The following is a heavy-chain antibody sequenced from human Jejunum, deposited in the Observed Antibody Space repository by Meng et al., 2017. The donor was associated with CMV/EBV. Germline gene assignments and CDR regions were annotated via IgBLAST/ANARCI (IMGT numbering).Heavy chain of an antibody. Sequence: SSYAMYWVRQAPGRGLEWVSGIRSSGDATYYAASVKGRFTISRGNSEHTLYLQMNGLTAEDTAVYYCAKPIDYCTSATCHRAFDSWGQGTLVTVSS. J-gene: IGHJ4*02. CDR2: IRSSGDAT. V-gene: IGHV3-23*01. D-gene: IGHD2-2*01. CDR3: AKPIDYCTSATCHRAFDS. CDR1: SSYA.